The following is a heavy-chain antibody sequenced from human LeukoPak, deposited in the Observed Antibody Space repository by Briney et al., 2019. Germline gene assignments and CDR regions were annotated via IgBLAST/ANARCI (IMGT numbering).Heavy chain of an antibody. V-gene: IGHV3-74*01. J-gene: IGHJ4*02. CDR3: ARDRIYTPDY. D-gene: IGHD4-11*01. CDR2: INSDGSST. CDR1: GYSFTSYW. Sequence: GESLKISCKGSGYSFTSYWMHWVRQAPGKGPVWVARINSDGSSTTYADSVKGRFTISRDNAKNTLYLQINSLRAEDTAVYYCARDRIYTPDYWGQGTLVTVSS.